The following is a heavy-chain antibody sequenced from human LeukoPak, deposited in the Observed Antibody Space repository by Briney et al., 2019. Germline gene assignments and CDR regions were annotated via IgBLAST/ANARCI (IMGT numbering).Heavy chain of an antibody. CDR3: AKCIASGSYSFRFDY. D-gene: IGHD3-10*01. CDR2: ISSSGSTI. J-gene: IGHJ4*02. Sequence: PGGSLRLSCAASGFTFSDYYMSWIRQAPGKGLEWVSYISSSGSTIYYADFVKGRFTISRDNAKNSLYLQMNSLSAEDTALYYCAKCIASGSYSFRFDYWGQGTLVTVSS. CDR1: GFTFSDYY. V-gene: IGHV3-11*01.